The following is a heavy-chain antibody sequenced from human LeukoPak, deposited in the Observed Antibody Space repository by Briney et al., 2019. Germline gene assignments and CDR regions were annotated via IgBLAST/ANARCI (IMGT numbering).Heavy chain of an antibody. CDR1: GGSFSGYY. Sequence: SETLSLTCAVYGGSFSGYYWSWIRQPPGKGLEWIGEINHSGSTNYNPSLKSRVTISVDTSKNQFSLKLSSVTAADTAAYYCASGGVTMVRGRGTFDYWGQGTLVTVSS. CDR2: INHSGST. D-gene: IGHD3-10*01. V-gene: IGHV4-34*01. CDR3: ASGGVTMVRGRGTFDY. J-gene: IGHJ4*02.